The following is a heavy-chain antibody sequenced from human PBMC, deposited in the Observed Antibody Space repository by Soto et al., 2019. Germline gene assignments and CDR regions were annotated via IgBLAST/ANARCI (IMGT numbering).Heavy chain of an antibody. CDR2: IKQDGSEK. V-gene: IGHV3-7*01. J-gene: IGHJ4*02. CDR1: GFTFSSYW. CDR3: ATVKRDQWLVRGGFDY. Sequence: HPGGSLRLSCAASGFTFSSYWMSWVRQAPGKGLEWVANIKQDGSEKYYVDSVKGRFTISRDNAKNSLYLQMNSLRAEDTAVYYCATVKRDQWLVRGGFDYWGQGTLVTVSS. D-gene: IGHD6-19*01.